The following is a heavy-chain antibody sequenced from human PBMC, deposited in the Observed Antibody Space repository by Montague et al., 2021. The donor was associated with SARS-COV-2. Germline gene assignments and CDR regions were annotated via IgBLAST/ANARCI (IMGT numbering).Heavy chain of an antibody. CDR2: IKQDGSEK. Sequence: SLRLSCAASGFTFSSYWMSWVRQAPGKGLEWVANIKQDGSEKYYVDSVKGRFTISRDNARNSLYLQMRSLTGGDTAVYYCARVASEHTAMAPDYWGQGTLVTVSS. CDR1: GFTFSSYW. J-gene: IGHJ4*02. D-gene: IGHD5-18*01. V-gene: IGHV3-7*01. CDR3: ARVASEHTAMAPDY.